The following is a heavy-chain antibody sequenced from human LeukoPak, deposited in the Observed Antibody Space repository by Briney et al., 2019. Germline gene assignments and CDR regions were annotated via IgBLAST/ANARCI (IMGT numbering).Heavy chain of an antibody. V-gene: IGHV3-48*01. CDR2: ISSSSSTI. CDR1: GFTFSSYS. CDR3: ARDRTAIVWFGEYTPSDYYYGMDV. D-gene: IGHD3-10*01. J-gene: IGHJ6*02. Sequence: GGSLRLSCAASGFTFSSYSMNWVRQAPGKGLEGVSYISSSSSTIYYADSVKGRFTISRENAKNSLYLQMNSLRAEDTAVYYCARDRTAIVWFGEYTPSDYYYGMDVWGQGTTVTVSS.